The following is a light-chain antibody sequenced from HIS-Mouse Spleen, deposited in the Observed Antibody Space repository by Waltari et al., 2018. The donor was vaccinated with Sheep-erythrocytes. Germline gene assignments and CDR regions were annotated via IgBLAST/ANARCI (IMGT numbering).Light chain of an antibody. CDR2: DVS. CDR1: RRDVGGYNY. J-gene: IGLJ1*01. Sequence: QSALTQPRSVSGSPGQSVTISCTGTRRDVGGYNYVPWYQQHPGKAPKLMIYDVSKRPSGVPDRFSGSKSGNTASLTISGLQAEDEADYYCCSYAGSYNHVFATGTKVTVL. V-gene: IGLV2-11*01. CDR3: CSYAGSYNHV.